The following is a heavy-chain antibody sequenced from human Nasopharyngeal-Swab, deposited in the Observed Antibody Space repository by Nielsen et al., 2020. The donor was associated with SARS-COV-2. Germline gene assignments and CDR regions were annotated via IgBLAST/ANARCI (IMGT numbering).Heavy chain of an antibody. CDR2: ISYDGRYI. V-gene: IGHV3-30*10. Sequence: GRQAPGKGPEWVAVISYDGRYINYTDSAKGRFTISRDNSKNTLYLQMNTLRPDDTAVYYCARGGKKLVAARPGGAYGMDVWGQGTTVTVSS. J-gene: IGHJ6*02. D-gene: IGHD6-6*01. CDR3: ARGGKKLVAARPGGAYGMDV.